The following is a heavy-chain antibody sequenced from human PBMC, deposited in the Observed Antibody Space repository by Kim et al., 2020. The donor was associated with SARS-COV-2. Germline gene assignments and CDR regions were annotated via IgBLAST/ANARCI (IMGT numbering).Heavy chain of an antibody. J-gene: IGHJ6*02. CDR1: GGSISSYY. CDR2: IYYSGST. Sequence: SETLSLTCTVSGGSISSYYWSWIRQPPGKGLEWIGYIYYSGSTNYNPSLKSRVTISVDTSKNQFSLKLSSVTAADTAVYYCARFDLGKLSLTHTYYYDSSGYYYYGMDVWGQGTTVTVSS. V-gene: IGHV4-59*01. D-gene: IGHD3-22*01. CDR3: ARFDLGKLSLTHTYYYDSSGYYYYGMDV.